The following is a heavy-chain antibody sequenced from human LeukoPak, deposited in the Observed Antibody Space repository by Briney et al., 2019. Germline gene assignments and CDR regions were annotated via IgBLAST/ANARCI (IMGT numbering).Heavy chain of an antibody. CDR1: GGSISSSSYY. Sequence: PSETLSLTCTVSGGSISSSSYYWGWIRQPPGKGLEWIGSIYYSGSTYYNPSLKSRVTISVDTSKNQFSLKLSSVTAADTAVYYCARQVSPIVGASSFDYWGQEPWSPSPQ. V-gene: IGHV4-39*01. CDR2: IYYSGST. D-gene: IGHD1-26*01. CDR3: ARQVSPIVGASSFDY. J-gene: IGHJ4*01.